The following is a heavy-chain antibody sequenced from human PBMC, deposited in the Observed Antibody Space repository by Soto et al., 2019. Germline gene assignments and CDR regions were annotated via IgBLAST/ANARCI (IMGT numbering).Heavy chain of an antibody. CDR2: IIPLLGIA. J-gene: IGHJ3*01. D-gene: IGHD3-10*01. CDR1: GGTFSSYT. CDR3: AWDSGGLGD. Sequence: QVQLVQSGAEVKKPGSSVKVSCMASGGTFSSYTISWVRQAPGQGLEWMGRIIPLLGIANYAQKFQGRVTITADKSTSNANMELSSQRSEDRAVYYCAWDSGGLGDWGQGTMVTVSS. V-gene: IGHV1-69*02.